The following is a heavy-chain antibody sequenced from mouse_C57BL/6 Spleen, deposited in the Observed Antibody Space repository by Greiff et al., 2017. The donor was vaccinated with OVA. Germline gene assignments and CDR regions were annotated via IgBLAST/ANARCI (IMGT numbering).Heavy chain of an antibody. CDR3: ARNRGSLAWFAY. V-gene: IGHV2-2*01. CDR2: IWSGGST. CDR1: GFSLTSYG. D-gene: IGHD1-1*02. Sequence: VQGVESGPGLVQPSQSLSITCTVSGFSLTSYGVHWVRQSPGKGLEWLGVIWSGGSTDYNAAFISRLSISKDNSKSQVFFKMNSLQADDTAIYYCARNRGSLAWFAYWGQGTLVTVSA. J-gene: IGHJ3*01.